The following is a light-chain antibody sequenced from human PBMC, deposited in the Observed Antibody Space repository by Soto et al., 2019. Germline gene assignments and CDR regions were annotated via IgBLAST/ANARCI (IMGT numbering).Light chain of an antibody. Sequence: QSALTQPASVSGSPGQSITISCTGTSSDVGGYNYVSWYQQHPGKAPKLMIYHVTYRPSGVSNRYSGSKSGNSASLTISGLRADDEADYYCCSLTTSHTYVFGSGTKLTVL. CDR2: HVT. V-gene: IGLV2-14*01. CDR3: CSLTTSHTYV. CDR1: SSDVGGYNY. J-gene: IGLJ1*01.